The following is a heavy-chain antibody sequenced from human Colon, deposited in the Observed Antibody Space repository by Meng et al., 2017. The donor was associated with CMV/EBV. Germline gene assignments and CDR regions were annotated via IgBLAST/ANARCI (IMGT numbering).Heavy chain of an antibody. CDR1: GFIFSDYY. CDR3: VKGHTMINP. D-gene: IGHD3-16*01. Sequence: QVQLVQSGGGLVEPGGSLRLSCAASGFIFSDYYMTWIREAPGKGLEWVSYISPTGSDTNYADSVRGRFTISRDNAKNSLFLQMSSLTAEDTAVYYCVKGHTMINPWGQGTLVTASS. CDR2: ISPTGSDT. J-gene: IGHJ5*02. V-gene: IGHV3-11*05.